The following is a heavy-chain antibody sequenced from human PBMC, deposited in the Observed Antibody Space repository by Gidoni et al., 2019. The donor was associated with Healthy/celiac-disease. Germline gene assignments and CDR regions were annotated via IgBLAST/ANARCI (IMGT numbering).Heavy chain of an antibody. D-gene: IGHD1-26*01. CDR1: GFTFSGSA. CDR2: IRSQANSYAT. V-gene: IGHV3-73*01. J-gene: IGHJ4*02. CDR3: HSGSYYPGGY. Sequence: EVQLVESGGGLVQPGGSRKLSCAASGFTFSGSAMHWVRQASGKGLDWVGRIRSQANSYATAYAASVKGRFTISRDDSKNTAYLQMNSLKTEDTAVYYCHSGSYYPGGYWGQGTLVTVSS.